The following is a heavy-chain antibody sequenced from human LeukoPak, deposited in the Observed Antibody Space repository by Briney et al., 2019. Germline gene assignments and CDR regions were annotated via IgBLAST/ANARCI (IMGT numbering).Heavy chain of an antibody. CDR3: ARHSGSYTFDY. D-gene: IGHD3-10*01. J-gene: IGHJ4*02. V-gene: IGHV4-59*08. Sequence: SETLSLTCTVSGGSISSYYWSWIRRPPGKGLDWIGYIDYSGYSNYNPSLKSRVTISIDTSRNQFSFKLSSVTAADTAVYYCARHSGSYTFDYWGQGTLVTVSS. CDR1: GGSISSYY. CDR2: IDYSGYS.